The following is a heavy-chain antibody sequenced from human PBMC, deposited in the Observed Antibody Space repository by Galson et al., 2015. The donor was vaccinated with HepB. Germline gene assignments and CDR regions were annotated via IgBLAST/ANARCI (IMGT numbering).Heavy chain of an antibody. CDR3: AKDHLDRFTVVRGVHPKD. J-gene: IGHJ4*02. CDR1: GFTFSNYG. V-gene: IGHV3-30*18. CDR2: ISYDGSNK. Sequence: SLRLSCAASGFTFSNYGMHWIRQAPGKGLEWVAFISYDGSNKYYVDSVKGRFTISRDNSKNTLYLQMNSLRAEDTAVYSCAKDHLDRFTVVRGVHPKDWGQGTLVTVSS. D-gene: IGHD3-10*01.